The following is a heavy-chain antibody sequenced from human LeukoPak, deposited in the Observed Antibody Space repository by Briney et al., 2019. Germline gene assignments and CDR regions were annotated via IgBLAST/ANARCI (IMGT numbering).Heavy chain of an antibody. CDR2: IVLIFASV. CDR3: ARDPSTLGYCSGGNCYRYNWFDP. Sequence: GASVKVSCKASGGTFSTFAINWVRQAPGQGLEWIGRIVLIFASVNYTQHLQGRVRITADRSTGTAYMELRSLRSDDTAVYYCARDPSTLGYCSGGNCYRYNWFDPWGQGTLVTVSS. J-gene: IGHJ5*02. D-gene: IGHD2-15*01. CDR1: GGTFSTFA. V-gene: IGHV1-69*06.